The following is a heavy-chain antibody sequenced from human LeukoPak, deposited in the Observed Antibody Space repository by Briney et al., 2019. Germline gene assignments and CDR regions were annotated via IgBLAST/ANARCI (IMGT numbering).Heavy chain of an antibody. D-gene: IGHD3-16*01. CDR3: ANLSPRYLGIDY. CDR2: ISYDGSNK. J-gene: IGHJ4*02. Sequence: GGSLRLSCAASGFTFSSYGMHWVRQAPGKGLEGVAVISYDGSNKYYADSVKGRFTISRDNSKNTLYLQMNSLRAEDTAVYYCANLSPRYLGIDYWGQGTLVTVSS. V-gene: IGHV3-30*18. CDR1: GFTFSSYG.